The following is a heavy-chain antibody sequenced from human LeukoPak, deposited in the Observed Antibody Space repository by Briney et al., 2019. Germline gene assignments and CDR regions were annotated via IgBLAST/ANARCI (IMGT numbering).Heavy chain of an antibody. CDR3: ARDFREYCSSASCYKFDY. J-gene: IGHJ4*02. V-gene: IGHV1-18*01. D-gene: IGHD2-2*02. CDR2: INTYNGNT. CDR1: GYTSTNYG. Sequence: ASVKVSCKASGYTSTNYGISWVRQAPGQGLEWMGWINTYNGNTDYAQKLQGRVTVTTDTSTTTAYMELRSLRSDDTAVYYCARDFREYCSSASCYKFDYWGQGTLLTVSS.